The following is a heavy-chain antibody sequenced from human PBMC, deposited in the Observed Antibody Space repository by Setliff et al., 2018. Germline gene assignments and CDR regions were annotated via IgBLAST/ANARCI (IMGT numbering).Heavy chain of an antibody. CDR3: TVYNTGSSKDHY. V-gene: IGHV4-34*01. CDR2: INHSGST. D-gene: IGHD2-8*02. CDR1: GGSCSTYY. Sequence: PSETLSLTCAVYGGSCSTYYWIWIRQPPGKGLEWIGEINHSGSTNYNPSLKSRVTISVDPSKNQFSLKLSSVTAADTALYYCTVYNTGSSKDHYWGQGTPVTVSS. J-gene: IGHJ4*02.